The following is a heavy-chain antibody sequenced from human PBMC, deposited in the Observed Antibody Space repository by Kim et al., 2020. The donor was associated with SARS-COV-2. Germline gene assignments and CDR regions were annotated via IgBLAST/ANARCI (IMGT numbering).Heavy chain of an antibody. D-gene: IGHD2-21*01. CDR3: AKAPGISIWY. Sequence: GGSLRLSCAVSGFSFSSYAMNWVRQAPGKGLEWVSTISPSGGTTYYAASVKGRFTISRDNSNNTVYLQMSSLSAEDTAVYYCAKAPGISIWY. J-gene: IGHJ2*01. CDR1: GFSFSSYA. CDR2: ISPSGGTT. V-gene: IGHV3-23*01.